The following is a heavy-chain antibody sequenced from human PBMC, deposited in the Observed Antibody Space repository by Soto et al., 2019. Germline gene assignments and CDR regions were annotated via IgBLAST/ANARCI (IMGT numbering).Heavy chain of an antibody. Sequence: QVQLVQSGAEVKKPGASVKVSCKASGYTFTSHYMHWVRQAPGQGLEWMGIINTSGGSKRYAQKFKGRVTMTRDTSTSTVYMELSSLRSEDTAVYYCARFSCSSSSCYTIGWFDPWGQGTLVTVSS. J-gene: IGHJ5*02. D-gene: IGHD2-2*02. CDR1: GYTFTSHY. CDR3: ARFSCSSSSCYTIGWFDP. CDR2: INTSGGSK. V-gene: IGHV1-46*01.